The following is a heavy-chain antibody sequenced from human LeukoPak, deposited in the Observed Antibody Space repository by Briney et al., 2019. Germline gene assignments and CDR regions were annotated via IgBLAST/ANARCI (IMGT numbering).Heavy chain of an antibody. CDR1: GASITSSNYY. Sequence: KSSETLSLTCTVSGASITSSNYYWLWLRQPPGKGLEWIGRIYTSGSTNYNPSLKSRVTISVDTSKNQFSLKLSSVTAADTAVYYCAREWVLVAAAAPDAFDIWGQGTMVTVSS. V-gene: IGHV4-61*02. CDR2: IYTSGST. D-gene: IGHD6-13*01. CDR3: AREWVLVAAAAPDAFDI. J-gene: IGHJ3*02.